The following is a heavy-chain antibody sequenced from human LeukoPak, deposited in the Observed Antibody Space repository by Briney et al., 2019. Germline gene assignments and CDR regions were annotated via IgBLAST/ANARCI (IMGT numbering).Heavy chain of an antibody. CDR1: GYILSDLS. V-gene: IGHV1-24*01. J-gene: IGHJ5*02. Sequence: GASVKVSCKVSGYILSDLSMHWVRQAPGKGLEWMGGFDPENGETIYAQKFQGRIAMTEDTSTDTAYMELSSLRSEDTAVYYCATDLAVAGNWFDPWGQGTLVTVSS. CDR2: FDPENGET. D-gene: IGHD6-19*01. CDR3: ATDLAVAGNWFDP.